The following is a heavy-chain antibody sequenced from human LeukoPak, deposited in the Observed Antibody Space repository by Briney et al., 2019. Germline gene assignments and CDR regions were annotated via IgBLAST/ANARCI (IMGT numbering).Heavy chain of an antibody. CDR3: ARHGGGYYYDSGGYLSPFDY. D-gene: IGHD3-22*01. V-gene: IGHV4-59*08. J-gene: IGHJ4*02. Sequence: SETLSLTCTVSGGSISSYHWSWIRQPPGKGLEWIGYIYYSGSTNQNPSLKSRVTISVDTSKNQFSLKLSSVTAADTAVYYCARHGGGYYYDSGGYLSPFDYWGQGTLVTVSS. CDR1: GGSISSYH. CDR2: IYYSGST.